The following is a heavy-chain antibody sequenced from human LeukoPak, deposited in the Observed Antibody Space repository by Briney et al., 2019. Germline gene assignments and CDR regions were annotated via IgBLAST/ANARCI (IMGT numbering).Heavy chain of an antibody. J-gene: IGHJ4*02. V-gene: IGHV3-30*02. CDR1: GFTFSSDG. Sequence: GGSLRLSCATSGFTFSSDGLHWVRRAPGKGLEWVTIISYDGVAKHYGDSVKGRFTISRDNSKNTLYLEMSSLRPEDTAVYHCAKGMSRDSYYFDYWGQGTLVTVSS. D-gene: IGHD5-24*01. CDR2: ISYDGVAK. CDR3: AKGMSRDSYYFDY.